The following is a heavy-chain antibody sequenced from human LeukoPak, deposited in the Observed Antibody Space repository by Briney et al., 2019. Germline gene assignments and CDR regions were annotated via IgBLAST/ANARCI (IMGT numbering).Heavy chain of an antibody. CDR2: INHSGST. Sequence: SETLSLTCAVYGGSFSGYYWSWIRQPPGKGLEWIGEINHSGSTNYNPSLKSRVTISVDTSENQFSLKLSSVTAADTAVYYCASWGEYYFDYWGQGTLVTVSS. CDR3: ASWGEYYFDY. CDR1: GGSFSGYY. D-gene: IGHD7-27*01. J-gene: IGHJ4*02. V-gene: IGHV4-34*01.